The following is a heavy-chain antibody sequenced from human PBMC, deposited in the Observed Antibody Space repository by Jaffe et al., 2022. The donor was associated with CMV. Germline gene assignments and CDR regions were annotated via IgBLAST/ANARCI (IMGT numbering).Heavy chain of an antibody. CDR1: GFIFSDYV. Sequence: EVQLVESGGGLVQPGQSLRLSCTTSGFIFSDYVMNWVRQAPGKGLEWVGFIRTRTDGETTQYVASVKDRFTISRDDSKRIAYLQMNSLKTEDTAVFYCTRGLRRDPQYFDYWGQGTLVTVSS. D-gene: IGHD3-16*01. CDR2: IRTRTDGETT. V-gene: IGHV3-49*04. CDR3: TRGLRRDPQYFDY. J-gene: IGHJ4*02.